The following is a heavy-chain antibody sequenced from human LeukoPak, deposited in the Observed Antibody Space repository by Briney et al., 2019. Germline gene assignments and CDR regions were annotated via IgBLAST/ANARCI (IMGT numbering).Heavy chain of an antibody. D-gene: IGHD6-13*01. CDR3: TRDGQQQLVRHRGYDY. V-gene: IGHV3-49*03. Sequence: GGSLRFSCTASGFTFGDYAMSWFRQAPGKGLEWVGFIRSKAYGGTTEYAASVKGRFTISRDDSKSIAYLQMNSLKTEDTAVYYCTRDGQQQLVRHRGYDYWGQGTLVTVSS. J-gene: IGHJ4*02. CDR2: IRSKAYGGTT. CDR1: GFTFGDYA.